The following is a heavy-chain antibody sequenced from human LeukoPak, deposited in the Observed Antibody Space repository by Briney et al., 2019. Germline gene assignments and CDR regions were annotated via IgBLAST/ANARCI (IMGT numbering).Heavy chain of an antibody. D-gene: IGHD6-19*01. J-gene: IGHJ4*02. V-gene: IGHV1-18*01. CDR2: ISGYNGNT. CDR1: GYTFTSYG. Sequence: ASVKVSCRASGYTFTSYGISWVRQAPGQGLEWMGWISGYNGNTNYAQKFQGRVTMTTDTSTSTAYMELRSLRSDDTAVYYCVRAGIRAIASSGWYGFDYWGQGSLVTVSS. CDR3: VRAGIRAIASSGWYGFDY.